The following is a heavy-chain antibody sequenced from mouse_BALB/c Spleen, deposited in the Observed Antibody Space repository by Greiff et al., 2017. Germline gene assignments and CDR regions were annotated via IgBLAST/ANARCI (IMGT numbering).Heavy chain of an antibody. CDR1: GYSITSDYA. CDR3: SNYYGSSYRYWYFDV. J-gene: IGHJ1*01. Sequence: EVQLVESGPGLVKPSQSLSLTCTVTGYSITSDYAWNWIRQFPGNKLEWMGYISYSGSTSYNPSLKSRISITRDTSKNQFFLQLNSVTTEDTATYYCSNYYGSSYRYWYFDVWGAGTTVTVSS. CDR2: ISYSGST. D-gene: IGHD1-1*01. V-gene: IGHV3-2*02.